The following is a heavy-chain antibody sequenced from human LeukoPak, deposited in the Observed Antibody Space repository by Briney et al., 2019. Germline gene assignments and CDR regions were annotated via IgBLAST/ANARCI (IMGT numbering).Heavy chain of an antibody. J-gene: IGHJ6*03. V-gene: IGHV3-21*01. CDR3: ARDGSGYSSGWPTPTDYYYYYMDV. CDR1: GFTFSSYS. D-gene: IGHD6-19*01. Sequence: PGGSLRLSCAASGFTFSSYSMNWVRQAPGKGLEWVSSISSSSSYIYYADSVKGRFTISRDNAKNSLYLQMNSLRAEDTAAYYCARDGSGYSSGWPTPTDYYYYYMDVWGKGTMVTVSS. CDR2: ISSSSSYI.